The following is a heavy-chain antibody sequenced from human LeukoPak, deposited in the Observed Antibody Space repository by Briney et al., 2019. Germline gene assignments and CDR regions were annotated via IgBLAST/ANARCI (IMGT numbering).Heavy chain of an antibody. CDR3: AKGSNYYDSSRVDY. CDR2: ISGSGGST. V-gene: IGHV3-23*01. D-gene: IGHD3-22*01. J-gene: IGHJ4*02. CDR1: GFTFSSYG. Sequence: PGGSLRLSCAASGFTFSSYGMSWVRQAPGKGLEWVSAISGSGGSTYYADSVKGRFTISRDNSKNTLYLQMNSLRAEDTAVYYCAKGSNYYDSSRVDYWGQGTLVTVSS.